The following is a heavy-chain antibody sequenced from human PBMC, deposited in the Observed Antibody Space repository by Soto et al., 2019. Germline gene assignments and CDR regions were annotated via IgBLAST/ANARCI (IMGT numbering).Heavy chain of an antibody. CDR3: ARQGFGPLHGLVDV. CDR2: VHHSWGS. D-gene: IGHD3-10*01. Sequence: QVQLQESGPGLVKPSETLSLSCTVSGGSISSYYWSWFRQSPGKRMEWIGYVHHSWGSSYNPSLQSRVAISLVTSKRQFSSKAASVTATDTAVYYCARQGFGPLHGLVDVWGQWTTVTVSS. V-gene: IGHV4-59*08. CDR1: GGSISSYY. J-gene: IGHJ6*02.